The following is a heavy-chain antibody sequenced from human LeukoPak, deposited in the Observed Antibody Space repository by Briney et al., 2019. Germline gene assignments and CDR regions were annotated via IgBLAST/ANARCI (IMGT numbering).Heavy chain of an antibody. Sequence: GGSPRLSCAASGFTFSSYSMNWVRQAPGKGLEWVSSISSSSSYIYYADSVKGRFTTSRDNAKNSLYLQMNSLRAEDTAVYYCARSAAAGTFFDYWGQGTLVTVSS. D-gene: IGHD6-13*01. V-gene: IGHV3-21*01. CDR2: ISSSSSYI. J-gene: IGHJ4*02. CDR1: GFTFSSYS. CDR3: ARSAAAGTFFDY.